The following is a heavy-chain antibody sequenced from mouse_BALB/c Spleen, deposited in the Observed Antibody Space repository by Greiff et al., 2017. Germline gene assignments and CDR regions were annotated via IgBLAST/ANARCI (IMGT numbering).Heavy chain of an antibody. CDR3: ARRDYGYYAMDY. V-gene: IGHV5-6-5*01. CDR2: ISSGGST. J-gene: IGHJ4*01. D-gene: IGHD1-2*01. CDR1: GFTFSSYA. Sequence: EVKLMESGGGLVKPGGSLKLSCAASGFTFSSYAMSWVRQTPEKRLEWVASISSGGSTYYPDSVKGRFTISRDNARNILYLQMSSLRSEDTAMYYCARRDYGYYAMDYWGQGTSVTVSS.